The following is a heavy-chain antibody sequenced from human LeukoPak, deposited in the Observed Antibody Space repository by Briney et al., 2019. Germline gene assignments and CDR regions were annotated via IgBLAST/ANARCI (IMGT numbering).Heavy chain of an antibody. CDR1: GYTFTSYA. Sequence: ASVKVSCKASGYTFTSYAMHWVRQAPGQRLEWMGWINAGNGNTKYSQKFQGRVTITRDTSASTAYMELSSLRSEDTAVYYCARWTVTSLVGVYWGQGTLVTVSS. CDR3: ARWTVTSLVGVY. V-gene: IGHV1-3*01. D-gene: IGHD4-17*01. J-gene: IGHJ4*02. CDR2: INAGNGNT.